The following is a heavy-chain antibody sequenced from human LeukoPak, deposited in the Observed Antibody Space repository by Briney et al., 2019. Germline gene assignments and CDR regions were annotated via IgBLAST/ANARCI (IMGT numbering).Heavy chain of an antibody. D-gene: IGHD3-10*01. Sequence: GGPLRLSCTPSGFIFSHYRMLWVREAPGKALEGVAVISYDGSNKYYADSVKGRFTISRDNSKNTLYLQMNSLRAEDTAVYYCAKNEAGDGLTVDYWGQGALVTVSS. V-gene: IGHV3-30*18. CDR2: ISYDGSNK. CDR1: GFIFSHYR. CDR3: AKNEAGDGLTVDY. J-gene: IGHJ4*02.